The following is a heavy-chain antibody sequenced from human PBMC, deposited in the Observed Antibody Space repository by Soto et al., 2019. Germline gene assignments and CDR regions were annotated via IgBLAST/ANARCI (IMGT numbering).Heavy chain of an antibody. CDR2: INHSGST. V-gene: IGHV4-34*01. Sequence: PSETLSLTCAVYGGSFSGYYWTWIRQPPGTGLEWIGEINHSGSTNYNPSLKSRVTISVDTSKNQFSLKLTSVTAADTAVYYCARDKITGLFAYWGQGTLFTVSS. D-gene: IGHD2-8*02. J-gene: IGHJ4*02. CDR3: ARDKITGLFAY. CDR1: GGSFSGYY.